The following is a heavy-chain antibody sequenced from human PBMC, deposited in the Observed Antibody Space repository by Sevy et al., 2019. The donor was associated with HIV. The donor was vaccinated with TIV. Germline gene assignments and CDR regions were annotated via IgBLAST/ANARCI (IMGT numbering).Heavy chain of an antibody. CDR3: ARPRGEGYFDY. J-gene: IGHJ4*02. Sequence: GGSLRLSCAASGFTFSSYAMHWVRQAPGKGLEWVAVISYDGSNKYYADSVKGRFTISRDNSKNTLYLQMNSLRAEDTAVYYCARPRGEGYFDYWGQRTLVTVSS. CDR1: GFTFSSYA. V-gene: IGHV3-30-3*01. D-gene: IGHD3-10*01. CDR2: ISYDGSNK.